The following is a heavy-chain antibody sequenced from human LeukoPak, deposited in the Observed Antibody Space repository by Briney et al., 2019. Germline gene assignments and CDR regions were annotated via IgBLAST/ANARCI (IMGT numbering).Heavy chain of an antibody. CDR1: GGSFSGYY. Sequence: SETLSLTCAVYGGSFSGYYWSWIRQPPGKGLEWIGEINHSGSTNYNPSLKSRVTISVDASKNQFSLKLSSVTAADTAVYYCARGLNYVVYWGQGTLVTVSS. CDR2: INHSGST. CDR3: ARGLNYVVY. J-gene: IGHJ4*02. V-gene: IGHV4-34*01. D-gene: IGHD3-10*02.